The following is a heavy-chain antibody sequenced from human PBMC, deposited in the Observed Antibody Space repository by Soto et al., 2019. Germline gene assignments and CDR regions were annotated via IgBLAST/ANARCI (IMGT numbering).Heavy chain of an antibody. J-gene: IGHJ6*02. CDR1: GGTFSSYA. Sequence: AASVKVSCKASGGTFSSYAISWVRQAPGQGLEWMGGIIPIFGTANYAQKFQGRVTITADESTSTAYMELSSLRSEDTAVYYCAMNTRTRDYYGMDVWGQGTTVTAP. V-gene: IGHV1-69*13. CDR3: AMNTRTRDYYGMDV. CDR2: IIPIFGTA.